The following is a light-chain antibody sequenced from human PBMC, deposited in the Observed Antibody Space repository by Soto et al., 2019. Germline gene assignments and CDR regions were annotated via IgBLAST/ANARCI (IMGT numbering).Light chain of an antibody. CDR1: SRDVGAYNY. CDR2: EVS. CDR3: SSWTSSVPYV. V-gene: IGLV2-8*01. J-gene: IGLJ1*01. Sequence: QSALTQSPSASGSPGQSVTISCTGTSRDVGAYNYVSWYQQRPGKAPKLIIYEVSNRPSGVPDRFSASKSGNTASLTVSGLQAEDEADYYCSSWTSSVPYVFGSGTKVTVL.